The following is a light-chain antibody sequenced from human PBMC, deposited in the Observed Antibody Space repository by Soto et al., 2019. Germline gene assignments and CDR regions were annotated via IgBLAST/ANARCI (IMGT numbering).Light chain of an antibody. Sequence: DIQMPQSPSAMSASVGDRVTITCRASQGINHYLAWFQVKPGKVTKRLVYGASSLQSGVPSRFSGSGSGTEFTLTISSLQPEDSAGYYCLKHNSYPLTVGGGNKVDIK. CDR2: GAS. J-gene: IGKJ4*01. CDR3: LKHNSYPLT. V-gene: IGKV1-17*03. CDR1: QGINHY.